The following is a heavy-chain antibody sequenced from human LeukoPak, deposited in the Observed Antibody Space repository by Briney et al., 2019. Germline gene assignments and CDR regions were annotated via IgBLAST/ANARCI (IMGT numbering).Heavy chain of an antibody. V-gene: IGHV3-74*01. CDR1: GFTFISYG. J-gene: IGHJ4*01. Sequence: GGSLRLSCAASGFTFISYGMQWVRQAPGKGLVWVSRINTDGSSTSYADSVKGRFTVSRGNAKNTVYLQVNSLRAEDTAVYFCTRELPREVTLDYWGQGTLVTVSS. D-gene: IGHD2-21*02. CDR2: INTDGSST. CDR3: TRELPREVTLDY.